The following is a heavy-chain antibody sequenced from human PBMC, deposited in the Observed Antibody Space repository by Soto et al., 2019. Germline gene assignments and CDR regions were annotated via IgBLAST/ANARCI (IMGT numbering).Heavy chain of an antibody. J-gene: IGHJ5*02. Sequence: HLVQSGPEVKKPGASVTVSCKTSGDTFTNFGLSWVRQAPGQGLEWMGWIATYKSNKNYAQKFQGRLTLTTDTSTSTGYMELKILEYDDTAVYYCARVLRGVVNWFDPWGQGTLVTVSS. CDR2: IATYKSNK. D-gene: IGHD3-10*01. V-gene: IGHV1-18*01. CDR1: GDTFTNFG. CDR3: ARVLRGVVNWFDP.